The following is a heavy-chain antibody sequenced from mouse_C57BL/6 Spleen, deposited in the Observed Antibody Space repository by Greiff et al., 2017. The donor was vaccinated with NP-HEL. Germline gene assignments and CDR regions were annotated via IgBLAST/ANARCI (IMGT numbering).Heavy chain of an antibody. CDR1: GYTFTSYT. V-gene: IGHV1-4*01. CDR3: ARKSTRAPD. D-gene: IGHD1-3*01. J-gene: IGHJ2*01. Sequence: VQLQQSEAELVKPGASVKMSCKASGYTFTSYTMHWVTQRPGQGLEWIGYINPSSGYTKYNQKFKDTAQLTADKSSSTAYMQLSSLTSEYSAVYYCARKSTRAPDWGQGTTLTVAS. CDR2: INPSSGYT.